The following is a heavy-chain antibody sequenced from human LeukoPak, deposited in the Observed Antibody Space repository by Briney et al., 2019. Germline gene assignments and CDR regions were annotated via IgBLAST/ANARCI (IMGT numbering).Heavy chain of an antibody. CDR1: GFTFSSYA. V-gene: IGHV3-30-3*01. J-gene: IGHJ4*02. CDR2: ISYDGSNK. Sequence: GRSLRLSCAASGFTFSSYAMHWVRQAPGKGLEWVAVISYDGSNKYYADSVKGRFTISRDNSKNTLYLQMNSLRAEDKAVYYCARGFNYWNGGLGYWGQGTLVTVSS. D-gene: IGHD1-1*01. CDR3: ARGFNYWNGGLGY.